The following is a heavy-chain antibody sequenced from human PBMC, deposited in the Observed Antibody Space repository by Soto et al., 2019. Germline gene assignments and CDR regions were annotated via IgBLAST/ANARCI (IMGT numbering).Heavy chain of an antibody. CDR3: VRGEFSAFDC. J-gene: IGHJ4*02. Sequence: QVQLHQSGPGLVKPSQTLSLTCAISGDSVSRTSVAWNWIRQSPSRGLEWLGRTYYRSKWNSDYAVSVRGRITITPDTSQSQLSLRRNSVTPADTAVYYCVRGEFSAFDCWGQGTLVSVSS. CDR2: TYYRSKWNS. CDR1: GDSVSRTSVA. V-gene: IGHV6-1*01. D-gene: IGHD3-10*01.